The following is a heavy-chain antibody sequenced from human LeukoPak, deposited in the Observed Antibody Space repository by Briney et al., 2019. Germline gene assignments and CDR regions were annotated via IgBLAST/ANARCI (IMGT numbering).Heavy chain of an antibody. CDR1: GYTFTSYG. J-gene: IGHJ3*01. Sequence: ASVKVSCKASGYTFTSYGISWVRQAPGQGLEWMGWINPNSGDTNYAQKFQGRVTMTRDTSISTAYMDLSRLRDDDTAVYYCARDNSYGSLSAFDFWGQGTVVTVSS. CDR2: INPNSGDT. V-gene: IGHV1-2*02. CDR3: ARDNSYGSLSAFDF. D-gene: IGHD5-18*01.